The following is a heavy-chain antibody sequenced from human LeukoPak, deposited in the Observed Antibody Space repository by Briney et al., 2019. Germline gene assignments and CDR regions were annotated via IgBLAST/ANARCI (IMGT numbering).Heavy chain of an antibody. V-gene: IGHV3-21*01. CDR1: GFTFSSYS. D-gene: IGHD6-13*01. CDR3: ARDYFDSSSWYQYYYMDV. Sequence: PGGSLRLSCAASGFTFSSYSMNWVRQAPGKGLEWVSSISSSSSYIYYADSVKGRFTISRDNAKNSLYLQMNSLRAEDTAVYYCARDYFDSSSWYQYYYMDVWGKGTTVTVSS. J-gene: IGHJ6*03. CDR2: ISSSSSYI.